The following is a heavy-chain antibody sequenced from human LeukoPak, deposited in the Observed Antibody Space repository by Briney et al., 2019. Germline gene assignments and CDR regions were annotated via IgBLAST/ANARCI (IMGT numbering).Heavy chain of an antibody. CDR1: GGSFSGYY. V-gene: IGHV4-34*01. Sequence: PSETLSLTCDVYGGSFSGYYWTWIRQPTGKGLEWLGEFTHLETTNYNPSLKSRVTVSVDTSKNQFSLRLTSVTAADTAVYFCARRNRRLGYYGSGSRLPYDSWGQGTPVTVSS. D-gene: IGHD3-10*01. CDR3: ARRNRRLGYYGSGSRLPYDS. J-gene: IGHJ5*02. CDR2: FTHLETT.